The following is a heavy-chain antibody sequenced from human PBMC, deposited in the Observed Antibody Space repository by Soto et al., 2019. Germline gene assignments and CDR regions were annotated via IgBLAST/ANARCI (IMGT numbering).Heavy chain of an antibody. D-gene: IGHD2-2*01. CDR1: GDSVSSNSAA. Sequence: SQTLSLTCAISGDSVSSNSAAWNWIRQSPSRGLEWLGRTYYCSKCYNDYAVSVKSRITITPDTSKNQFSLQLNSVTPEDTAVYYCARVFLGKYCSSTSCFYYYYMDVWGKGTTVTVSS. CDR3: ARVFLGKYCSSTSCFYYYYMDV. CDR2: TYYCSKCYN. V-gene: IGHV6-1*01. J-gene: IGHJ6*03.